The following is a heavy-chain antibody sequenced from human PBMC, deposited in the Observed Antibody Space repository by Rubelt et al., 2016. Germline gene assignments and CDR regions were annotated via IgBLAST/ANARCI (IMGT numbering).Heavy chain of an antibody. D-gene: IGHD3-22*01. CDR3: ARTYYYDSSGPVDY. CDR1: GGSISSGGYY. J-gene: IGHJ4*02. Sequence: QVQLQESAPGLVKPSQTLSLTCTVSGGSISSGGYYWTWIRQHPGKGLEWIGYIYYSGSTYYNPSLKSRVTISVDTSKNQFSLKVYSVTAADTAVYYCARTYYYDSSGPVDYWGQGTLVTVSS. V-gene: IGHV4-31*03. CDR2: IYYSGST.